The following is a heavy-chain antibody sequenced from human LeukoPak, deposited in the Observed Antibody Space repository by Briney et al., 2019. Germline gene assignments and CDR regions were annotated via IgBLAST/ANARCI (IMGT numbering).Heavy chain of an antibody. CDR3: AKVPVWQQLVDY. CDR2: ISGSGPTT. D-gene: IGHD6-13*01. V-gene: IGHV3-23*01. Sequence: HSGGSLRLSCAASGFTFSNHAMSWVRQAPGKGLEWVSVISGSGPTTFYADSVKGRFTISRDNSRNTLYLQMNSLRADDTAVYYCAKVPVWQQLVDYWGQGTLVTVSS. J-gene: IGHJ4*02. CDR1: GFTFSNHA.